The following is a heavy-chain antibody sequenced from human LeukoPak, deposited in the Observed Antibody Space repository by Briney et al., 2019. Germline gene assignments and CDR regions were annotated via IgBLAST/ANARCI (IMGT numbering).Heavy chain of an antibody. CDR1: GGTFSSYG. CDR2: IIPIFGTA. V-gene: IGHV1-69*13. CDR3: ARLGYCSSTSCNSDY. Sequence: SVKVSCKASGGTFSSYGISWVRQAPGQGLEWMGWIIPIFGTANYAQKFQGRVTITADESTSTAYMELSSLRSEDTAVYYCARLGYCSSTSCNSDYWGQGTLVTVSS. J-gene: IGHJ4*02. D-gene: IGHD2-2*01.